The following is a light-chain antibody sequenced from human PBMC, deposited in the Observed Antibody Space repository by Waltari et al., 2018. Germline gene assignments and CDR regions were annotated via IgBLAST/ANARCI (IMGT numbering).Light chain of an antibody. Sequence: SYVVTQPPSGSVAPGQTATITCEGDKIERKRVHWYQPKAGQAPVLVVYDDSDRPPGIPARLSGSNSGNTATLTIRRVEAGDEADYYCQLWDSRSNHLVFGGGTKLTVL. J-gene: IGLJ3*02. CDR2: DDS. CDR1: KIERKR. CDR3: QLWDSRSNHLV. V-gene: IGLV3-21*02.